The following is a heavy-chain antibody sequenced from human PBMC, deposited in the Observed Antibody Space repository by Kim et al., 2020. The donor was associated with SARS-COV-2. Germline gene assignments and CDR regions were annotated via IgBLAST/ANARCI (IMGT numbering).Heavy chain of an antibody. J-gene: IGHJ6*02. CDR1: GFTFSSYE. CDR3: ARGEWIGPYYYGMDV. V-gene: IGHV3-48*03. Sequence: GGSLRLSCAASGFTFSSYEINWVRQAPGKGLEWVSYISSSGSTIYYADSVKGRFTISRDNAKNSLYLQMNSLRAEDTAVYYCARGEWIGPYYYGMDVWGQGTTVTVSS. CDR2: ISSSGSTI. D-gene: IGHD5-12*01.